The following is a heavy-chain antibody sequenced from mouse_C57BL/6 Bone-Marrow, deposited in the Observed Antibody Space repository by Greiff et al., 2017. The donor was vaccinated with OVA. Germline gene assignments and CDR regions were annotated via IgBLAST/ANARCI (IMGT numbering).Heavy chain of an antibody. V-gene: IGHV1-55*01. J-gene: IGHJ4*01. D-gene: IGHD1-1*01. CDR2: IYPGSGST. CDR1: GYTFTSYW. Sequence: QVQLKQPGAELVKPGASVKMSCKASGYTFTSYWITWVKQRPGQGLEWIGDIYPGSGSTNYNEKFKSKATLTVDTSSSTAYMQLSSLTSEDSAVYYCARGTTLSLGAMDYWGQGTSVTVSS. CDR3: ARGTTLSLGAMDY.